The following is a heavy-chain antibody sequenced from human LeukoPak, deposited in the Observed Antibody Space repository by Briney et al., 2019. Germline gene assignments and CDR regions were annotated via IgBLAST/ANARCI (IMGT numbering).Heavy chain of an antibody. D-gene: IGHD3-10*01. CDR3: ARGYRDYGSGSPRAGLDY. Sequence: SETLSLTCAVYGGSFSGYYWSWIRQPPGKGPEWIGEINHSGSTNYNPSLKSRVTISVDTSKNQFSLKLSSVTAADTAVYYCARGYRDYGSGSPRAGLDYWGQGTLVTVSS. CDR2: INHSGST. V-gene: IGHV4-34*01. CDR1: GGSFSGYY. J-gene: IGHJ4*02.